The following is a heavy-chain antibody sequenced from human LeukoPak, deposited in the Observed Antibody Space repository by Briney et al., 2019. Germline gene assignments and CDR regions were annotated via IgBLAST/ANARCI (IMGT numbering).Heavy chain of an antibody. D-gene: IGHD3-22*01. V-gene: IGHV3-23*01. CDR2: ISGSGGST. CDR1: GFTFSSYA. J-gene: IGHJ4*02. Sequence: GSLRLSCAASGFTFSSYAESWVRQAPGRGLERVSAISGSGGSTYYADSVKGRFTISRDNSKNTLYLQMNSLRAEDTAVYYCAKDPHYYDSSGYNIDYWGQGTLVTVSS. CDR3: AKDPHYYDSSGYNIDY.